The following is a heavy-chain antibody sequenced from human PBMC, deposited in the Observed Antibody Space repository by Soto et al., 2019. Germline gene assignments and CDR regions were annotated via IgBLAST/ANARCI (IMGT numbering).Heavy chain of an antibody. J-gene: IGHJ5*02. Sequence: QVQLVESGGGLVKPGGSLRLSCAASGFTFSDYYMSWIRQAPGKGLEWVSYISSSSSYTNYADSVKGRFTISRDNAKNSMYLQRNSLRAENTAVYYCARDWADIVVVPAAIWFDPWGQGTLVTVSS. D-gene: IGHD2-2*01. CDR2: ISSSSSYT. CDR1: GFTFSDYY. CDR3: ARDWADIVVVPAAIWFDP. V-gene: IGHV3-11*06.